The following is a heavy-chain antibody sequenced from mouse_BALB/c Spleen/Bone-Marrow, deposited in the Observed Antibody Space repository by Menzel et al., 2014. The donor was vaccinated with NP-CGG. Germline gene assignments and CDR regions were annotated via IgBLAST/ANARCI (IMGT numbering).Heavy chain of an antibody. J-gene: IGHJ3*01. CDR3: TTYFY. D-gene: IGHD6-5*01. Sequence: VQLQQPGTVLARPGASVKMSCKASGYNFXNYWMHWVKQRPGQGLEWIGAIYPGNSDTSYSQKFKGKATLTAVTSASTAYMDLSGLTNEDSAVYYCTTYFYWGQGTLVIVSA. CDR1: GYNFXNYW. V-gene: IGHV1-5*01. CDR2: IYPGNSDT.